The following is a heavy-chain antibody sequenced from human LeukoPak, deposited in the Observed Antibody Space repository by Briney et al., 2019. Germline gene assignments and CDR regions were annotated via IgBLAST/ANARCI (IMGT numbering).Heavy chain of an antibody. CDR1: GLTFSSYS. CDR2: ISSSSSAI. V-gene: IGHV3-48*04. CDR3: AKKGYYDGSGYYMYYFDH. D-gene: IGHD3-22*01. Sequence: GGSLRLSCAASGLTFSSYSMNWVRQAPGKGLEWVSYISSSSSAIYYADSVKGRFTISRDNAKNSLYLQMNSLRAEDTAVYYCAKKGYYDGSGYYMYYFDHWGQGTLVTVSS. J-gene: IGHJ4*02.